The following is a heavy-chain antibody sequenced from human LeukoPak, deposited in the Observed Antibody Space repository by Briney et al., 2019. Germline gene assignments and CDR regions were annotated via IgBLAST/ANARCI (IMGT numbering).Heavy chain of an antibody. Sequence: GESLKISCKASGYKFTSYWIGWMRQMPGKGLEWMGVNYPGDSDTRYSPSFQGQVTISADKSISTAYLQWSSLRASDTAVYYCAKGDGEFEYWGQGTLVTVPS. J-gene: IGHJ4*02. CDR1: GYKFTSYW. V-gene: IGHV5-51*01. D-gene: IGHD3-10*01. CDR2: NYPGDSDT. CDR3: AKGDGEFEY.